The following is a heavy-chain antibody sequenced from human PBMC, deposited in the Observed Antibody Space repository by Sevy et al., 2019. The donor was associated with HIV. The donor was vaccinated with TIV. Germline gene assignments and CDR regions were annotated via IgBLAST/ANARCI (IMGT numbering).Heavy chain of an antibody. CDR1: GGSISSGGYY. CDR3: ARVIGDYSTQYYYYGMDV. Sequence: SETLSLTCTVSGGSISSGGYYWSWIRQHPGKGLEWIGYIYYSGSTACSPSLTSRVTISVDTSKNQFSLKLSSVTAADTAVYYCARVIGDYSTQYYYYGMDVWGQGTTVTVSS. V-gene: IGHV4-31*03. D-gene: IGHD6-13*01. J-gene: IGHJ6*02. CDR2: IYYSGST.